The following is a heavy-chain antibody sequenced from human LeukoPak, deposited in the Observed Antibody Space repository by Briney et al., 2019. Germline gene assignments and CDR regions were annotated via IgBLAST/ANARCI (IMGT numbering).Heavy chain of an antibody. D-gene: IGHD3-3*01. CDR1: GYTFTGYG. Sequence: ASVKVSCKASGYTFTGYGISWVRQAPGQGLEWMGWISAYNGNTNYAQKLQGRVTMTTDTSTSTAYMELRSLRSEDTAVYYCARTYDFWSGGWFDPWGQGTLVTVSS. CDR2: ISAYNGNT. J-gene: IGHJ5*02. CDR3: ARTYDFWSGGWFDP. V-gene: IGHV1-18*01.